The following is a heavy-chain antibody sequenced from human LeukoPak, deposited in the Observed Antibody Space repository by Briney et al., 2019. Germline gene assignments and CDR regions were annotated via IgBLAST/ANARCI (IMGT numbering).Heavy chain of an antibody. CDR1: GGSISSGDYY. V-gene: IGHV4-30-4*01. CDR2: IYYSGST. J-gene: IGHJ4*02. D-gene: IGHD3-22*01. CDR3: ARDEAHYYDSSGFSY. Sequence: SETLSLTCTVSGGSISSGDYYWSWIRQPPGKGLEWIGYIYYSGSTYYNPSLKSRVTISVDTSKNQFSLKLSSVTAADTAVYYCARDEAHYYDSSGFSYWGQGTLVTVSS.